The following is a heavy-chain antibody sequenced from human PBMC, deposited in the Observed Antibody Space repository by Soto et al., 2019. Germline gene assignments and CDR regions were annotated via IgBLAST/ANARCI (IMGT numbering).Heavy chain of an antibody. J-gene: IGHJ3*02. Sequence: GASVKVSCKASGYTFTGYYMHWVRQAPGQGLEWMGWINPNSGGTNYVQKFQGRVTMTRDTSISTAYMELSRLRSDDTAVYYCARDLGYSSGGDAFDIWGQGTMVTVSS. CDR2: INPNSGGT. D-gene: IGHD6-19*01. V-gene: IGHV1-2*02. CDR1: GYTFTGYY. CDR3: ARDLGYSSGGDAFDI.